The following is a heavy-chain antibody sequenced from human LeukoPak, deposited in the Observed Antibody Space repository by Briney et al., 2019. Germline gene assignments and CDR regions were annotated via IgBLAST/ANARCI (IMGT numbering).Heavy chain of an antibody. D-gene: IGHD6-19*01. CDR2: ISSDGSNK. CDR1: GFTFGAFG. Sequence: RSLRLSCAASGFTFGAFGMHWVRQAPGRGLEWVAVISSDGSNKYYTDSVKGRFTISRDNSKNTLYMEMNSLRPEDTAVYYCAKSRLYSSGSTDYWGQGTLVTVSS. CDR3: AKSRLYSSGSTDY. J-gene: IGHJ4*02. V-gene: IGHV3-30*18.